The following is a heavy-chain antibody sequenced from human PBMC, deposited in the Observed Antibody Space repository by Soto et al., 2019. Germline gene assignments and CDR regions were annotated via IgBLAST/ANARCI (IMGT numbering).Heavy chain of an antibody. Sequence: ASVKVSCKASGGTFNKYAIDWVRQAPGQGLEWMGGITPLFGTPNYAQRFQGRVTISADEVTSTTYMELRSLRSDDTGVYYCARQFDYDTSGYYYAYWGQGTLVTVSS. CDR1: GGTFNKYA. D-gene: IGHD3-22*01. J-gene: IGHJ4*02. CDR2: ITPLFGTP. V-gene: IGHV1-69*13. CDR3: ARQFDYDTSGYYYAY.